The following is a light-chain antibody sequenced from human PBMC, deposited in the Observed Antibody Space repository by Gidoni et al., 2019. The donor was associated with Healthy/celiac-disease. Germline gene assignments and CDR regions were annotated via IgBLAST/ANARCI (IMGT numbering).Light chain of an antibody. CDR3: MQSIQLRT. CDR2: EAS. CDR1: QSLLHSDGRTF. V-gene: IGKV2D-29*02. Sequence: DIVMTQSPLSLSVTPGQPASISCKSSQSLLHSDGRTFLYWYLQKPGQSPQLLIYEASYRFPGVPDRFSGSGSGTDFTLKISRVEAEDVGVYYCMQSIQLRTYGQGTKVEIK. J-gene: IGKJ1*01.